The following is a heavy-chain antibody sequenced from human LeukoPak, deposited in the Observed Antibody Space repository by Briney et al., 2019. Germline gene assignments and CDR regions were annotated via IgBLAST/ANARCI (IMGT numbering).Heavy chain of an antibody. J-gene: IGHJ4*02. CDR2: INHSGST. V-gene: IGHV4-34*01. CDR3: ARVRYSNYVYFDY. CDR1: GGSFSGYY. D-gene: IGHD4-11*01. Sequence: SETLSLTCAVYGGSFSGYYWSWIRQPPGKGLEWIGEINHSGSTNYNPSLKSRVTISVDTSKNQFSLKLSSVTAADTAVYYCARVRYSNYVYFDYWGQGTLVTVSS.